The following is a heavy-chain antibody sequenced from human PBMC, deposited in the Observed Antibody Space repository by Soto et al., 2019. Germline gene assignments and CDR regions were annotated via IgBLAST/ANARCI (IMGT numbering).Heavy chain of an antibody. CDR2: INPNSGGT. CDR1: GYTFTGYY. D-gene: IGHD2-2*01. J-gene: IGHJ3*02. Sequence: ASVKVSCKASGYTFTGYYMHWVRQAPGQGLEWMGWINPNSGGTNYAQKFQGWVTMTRDTSISTAYMELSRLRSDDTAVYYCARSVVPAAKRGVGAFDICGQGTMVTVSS. CDR3: ARSVVPAAKRGVGAFDI. V-gene: IGHV1-2*04.